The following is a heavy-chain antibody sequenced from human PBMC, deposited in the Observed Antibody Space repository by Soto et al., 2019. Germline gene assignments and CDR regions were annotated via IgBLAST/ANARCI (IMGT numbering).Heavy chain of an antibody. CDR1: GYTFTSYG. CDR3: ARDGGYCSGGSWYDPPRYGMDV. CDR2: ISAYNGNT. V-gene: IGHV1-18*01. D-gene: IGHD2-15*01. Sequence: GSVKVSCKASGYTFTSYGISWVRQAPGQGLEWMGWISAYNGNTNYAQKLQGRVTMTTDTSTSTAYMELRSLRSDDTAVYYCARDGGYCSGGSWYDPPRYGMDVWGQGTTVTVSS. J-gene: IGHJ6*02.